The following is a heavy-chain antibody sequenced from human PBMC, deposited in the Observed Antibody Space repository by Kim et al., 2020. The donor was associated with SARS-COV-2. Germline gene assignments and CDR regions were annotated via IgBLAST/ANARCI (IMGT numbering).Heavy chain of an antibody. CDR1: GFTFSSYA. V-gene: IGHV3-23*01. J-gene: IGHJ4*02. D-gene: IGHD3-10*01. CDR2: ISGSGGST. CDR3: AKDGLLWFGESPLDY. Sequence: GGSLRLSCAASGFTFSSYAMSWVRQAPGKGLEWVSAISGSGGSTYYADAVKGRFTISRDNSKNTLYQQMNSLRAEDTAVYYCAKDGLLWFGESPLDYWGQGTLVTVSS.